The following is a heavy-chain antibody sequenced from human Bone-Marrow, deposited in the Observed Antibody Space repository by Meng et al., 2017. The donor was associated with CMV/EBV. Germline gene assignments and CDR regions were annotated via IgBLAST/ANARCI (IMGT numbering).Heavy chain of an antibody. CDR1: GFTFSSYW. CDR3: ARRSSSFDY. D-gene: IGHD6-6*01. CDR2: IKRDGSEK. Sequence: GESLKISCVASGFTFSSYWMTWVHQAPGKGLEWVANIKRDGSEKYYVGSVRGRFTISRDNAKNSLYLRMNSLRAEDTAVYYCARRSSSFDYWGQGTLVTVSS. J-gene: IGHJ4*02. V-gene: IGHV3-7*01.